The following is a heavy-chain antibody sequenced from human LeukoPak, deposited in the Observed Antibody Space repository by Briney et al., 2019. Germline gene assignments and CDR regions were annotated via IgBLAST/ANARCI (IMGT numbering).Heavy chain of an antibody. CDR2: IRFDGSFK. CDR1: GFTFSSYG. J-gene: IGHJ4*02. V-gene: IGHV3-30*02. D-gene: IGHD4-17*01. Sequence: GGSLRLSCAASGFTFSSYGMHWARQAPGKGLEWIAFIRFDGSFKYYSDSVKGRFTISRDNSKNTLYLQMNSLRPEDTGVYYCAKASSVTHLTLFDYWGQGTLVTVSS. CDR3: AKASSVTHLTLFDY.